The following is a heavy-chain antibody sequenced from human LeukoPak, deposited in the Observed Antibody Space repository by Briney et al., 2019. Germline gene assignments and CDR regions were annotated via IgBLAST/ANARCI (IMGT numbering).Heavy chain of an antibody. D-gene: IGHD6-6*01. Sequence: GGSLRLSCAASGFTFSSYSMNWVRQAPGKGLEWVSYISSSSSTIYYADSVKGRFTISRDNAKNSLYLQMNSLRAEDTAVYYCESSSSIAVIDSWFDPWGQGTLVTVSS. CDR2: ISSSSSTI. CDR1: GFTFSSYS. CDR3: ESSSSIAVIDSWFDP. V-gene: IGHV3-48*04. J-gene: IGHJ5*02.